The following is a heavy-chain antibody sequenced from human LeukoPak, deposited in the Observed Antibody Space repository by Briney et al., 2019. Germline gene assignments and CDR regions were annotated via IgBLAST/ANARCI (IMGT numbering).Heavy chain of an antibody. CDR2: MNPNSGNT. J-gene: IGHJ4*02. V-gene: IGHV1-8*01. Sequence: GASVKVSCKASGYTFTSYDINWVRQATGQGLEWMGWMNPNSGNTGYAQKFQGRVTMTRNTSISTAYMELSSLRSEDTAVYYCARGLPRDGLVVIAAANEYWGQGSLVTVSS. D-gene: IGHD2-2*01. CDR3: ARGLPRDGLVVIAAANEY. CDR1: GYTFTSYD.